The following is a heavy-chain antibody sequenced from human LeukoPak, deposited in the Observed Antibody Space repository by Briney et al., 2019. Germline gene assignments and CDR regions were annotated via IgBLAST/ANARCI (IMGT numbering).Heavy chain of an antibody. CDR1: GYTFTDYF. V-gene: IGHV1-2*06. J-gene: IGHJ4*02. D-gene: IGHD7-27*01. CDR3: ARDLSSTANWEFDY. CDR2: INSNSGGT. Sequence: ASVKVSCKASGYTFTDYFIHWVRQAPGQGLEWMGRINSNSGGTEFAQRFQGRVTMTRDTSINTAYMELSRLRSDDTAVYYCARDLSSTANWEFDYWGQGPLVTVSS.